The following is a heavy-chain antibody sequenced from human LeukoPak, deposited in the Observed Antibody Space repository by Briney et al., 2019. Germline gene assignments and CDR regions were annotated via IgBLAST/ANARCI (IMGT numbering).Heavy chain of an antibody. Sequence: ASVKVSCKASGYTFTSYDINWVRRATGQGLEWMGWMNPNSGNTGYAQKFQGRVTMTRNTSISTAYMELTSLRSEDTAVYYCAREYQLLGTVYNYFDPWGQGTLVTVSS. J-gene: IGHJ5*02. D-gene: IGHD2-2*01. CDR1: GYTFTSYD. CDR3: AREYQLLGTVYNYFDP. CDR2: MNPNSGNT. V-gene: IGHV1-8*01.